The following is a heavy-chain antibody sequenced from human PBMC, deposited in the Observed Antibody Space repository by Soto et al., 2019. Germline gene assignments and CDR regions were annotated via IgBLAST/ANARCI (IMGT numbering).Heavy chain of an antibody. V-gene: IGHV1-69*06. J-gene: IGHJ6*02. D-gene: IGHD6-6*01. CDR3: ANGGYSSSSTYYYYGMDV. Sequence: SVKVSCKASGGTFSSYAISWVRQAPGQGLEWMGGILPIFGTANYAQKFQGRVTITADKSTSTAYMELSSLRAEDTAVYYCANGGYSSSSTYYYYGMDVWGQGTTVTVSS. CDR2: ILPIFGTA. CDR1: GGTFSSYA.